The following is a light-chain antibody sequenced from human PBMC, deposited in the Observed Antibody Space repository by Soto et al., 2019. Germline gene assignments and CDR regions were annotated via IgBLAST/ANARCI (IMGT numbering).Light chain of an antibody. Sequence: QSVLTQPASVFGSPGQSITISCTGTSSDVGGYNFVSWYQQLPGKAPKLMIYEVTSRPSGVSNRFSGSKSGNTASLTISGLQPEDEAEYYCSSYTSGSTLYVFGSGTKVTVL. V-gene: IGLV2-14*03. J-gene: IGLJ1*01. CDR2: EVT. CDR3: SSYTSGSTLYV. CDR1: SSDVGGYNF.